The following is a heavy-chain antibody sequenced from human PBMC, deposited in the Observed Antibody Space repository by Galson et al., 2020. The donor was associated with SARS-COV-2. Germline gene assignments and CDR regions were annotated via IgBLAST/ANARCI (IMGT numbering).Heavy chain of an antibody. CDR3: ARARDGYNHFDY. CDR1: GFTFSSYA. Sequence: GESLKISCAASGFTFSSYAMHWVRQAPGKGLEWVAVISYDGSNKYYTDSVKGRVTVSRDDSKNTLYLQMNSLRTEDTAVYFCARARDGYNHFDYWGQGTLVTVSS. J-gene: IGHJ4*02. D-gene: IGHD5-12*01. V-gene: IGHV3-30*04. CDR2: ISYDGSNK.